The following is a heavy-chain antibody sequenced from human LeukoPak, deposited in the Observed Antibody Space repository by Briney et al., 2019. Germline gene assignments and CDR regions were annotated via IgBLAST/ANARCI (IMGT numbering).Heavy chain of an antibody. CDR3: ARDLTGWTTVTSDY. Sequence: ASVKVSCKASGYTFTGYYMHWVRQAPGQGLEWMGWINPNSGGTNYAQKFQGRVTMTRDTSISTAYMELSRLRSDDTAVYYCARDLTGWTTVTSDYWGQGTLVTVSS. V-gene: IGHV1-2*02. J-gene: IGHJ4*02. D-gene: IGHD4-17*01. CDR2: INPNSGGT. CDR1: GYTFTGYY.